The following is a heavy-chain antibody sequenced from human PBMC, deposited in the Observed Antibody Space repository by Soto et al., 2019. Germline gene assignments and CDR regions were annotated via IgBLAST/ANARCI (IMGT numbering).Heavy chain of an antibody. V-gene: IGHV3-30*18. CDR3: AKDLNRAAAGTTPRVRYYYYYYMDV. CDR1: GFTFSSYG. CDR2: ISYDGSNK. J-gene: IGHJ6*03. D-gene: IGHD6-13*01. Sequence: GGSLRLSCAASGFTFSSYGMHWVRQAPGKGLEWVAVISYDGSNKYYADSVKGRFTISRDNSKNTLYLQMNSLRAEDTAVYYCAKDLNRAAAGTTPRVRYYYYYYMDVWGKGTTVTVSS.